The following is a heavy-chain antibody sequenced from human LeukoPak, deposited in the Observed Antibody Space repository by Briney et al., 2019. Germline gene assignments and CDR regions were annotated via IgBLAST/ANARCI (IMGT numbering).Heavy chain of an antibody. CDR3: AVDCSSPSCYGQSAFDI. Sequence: GGSLRLSSAASGFTFSNYAMDWVRQAPGKGLGWVSAISTGGDRAYYADSVKGRFTTPRDNSRNTLYLQLNSLRAEDTAIYYCAVDCSSPSCYGQSAFDIWGQGTMVTVSS. D-gene: IGHD2-2*01. CDR2: ISTGGDRA. V-gene: IGHV3-23*01. J-gene: IGHJ3*02. CDR1: GFTFSNYA.